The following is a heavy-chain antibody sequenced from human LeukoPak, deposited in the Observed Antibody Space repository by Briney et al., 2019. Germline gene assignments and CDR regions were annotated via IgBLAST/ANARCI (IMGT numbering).Heavy chain of an antibody. CDR3: VRGVAAAD. V-gene: IGHV3-7*01. J-gene: IGHJ4*02. D-gene: IGHD6-25*01. CDR2: INQGGSEK. Sequence: PGGSLRLSCAASGLMTWVRQAPGKGLEWVANINQGGSEKYYVDSVKGRFTISRDNAKNSLYLQMNSLRAEDTAVYYCVRGVAAADWGQGTLVTVSS. CDR1: GL.